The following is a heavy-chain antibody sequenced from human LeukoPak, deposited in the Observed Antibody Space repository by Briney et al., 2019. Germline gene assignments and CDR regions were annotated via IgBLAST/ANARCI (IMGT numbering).Heavy chain of an antibody. CDR3: ARGSREGYCSSTSCPSPWFDP. CDR1: GYTFTGYY. V-gene: IGHV1-8*02. Sequence: ASVKVSCKASGYTFTGYYMHWVRQAPGQGLEWMGWMNPNSGNTGYAQKFQGRVTMTRNTSISTAYMELSSLRSEDTAVYYCARGSREGYCSSTSCPSPWFDPWGQGTLVTVSS. J-gene: IGHJ5*02. CDR2: MNPNSGNT. D-gene: IGHD2-2*01.